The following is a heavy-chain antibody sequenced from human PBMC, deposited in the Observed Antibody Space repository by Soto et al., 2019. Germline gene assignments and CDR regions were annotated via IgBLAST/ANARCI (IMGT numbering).Heavy chain of an antibody. CDR3: AGEKVGTTGIDF. V-gene: IGHV1-8*02. CDR2: MNPNSGNT. CDR1: GYTFTGYD. Sequence: QAQLVQSGAEVKKPGASVKVSCKASGYTFTGYDINWVRQATGQGLEWMGWMNPNSGNTVYAQNFQGRVTMTRDNSITTAYMELTSLRDDDSGVYYCAGEKVGTTGIDFWGQGTLVTVSS. J-gene: IGHJ4*02. D-gene: IGHD1-26*01.